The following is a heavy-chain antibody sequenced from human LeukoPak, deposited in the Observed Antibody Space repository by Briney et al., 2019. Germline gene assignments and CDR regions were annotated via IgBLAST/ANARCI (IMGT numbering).Heavy chain of an antibody. CDR2: ISSDGNDK. J-gene: IGHJ4*02. Sequence: GGSLRLSCAASGVTFRSYGMHWVRQAPGKGLEWVALISSDGNDKLYGESVRGRFTVSRDDSKSTLYLQMNGLGAEDTAVYYCTTKVIRGNSGDDYDDWGQGTLVTVSS. V-gene: IGHV3-30*03. D-gene: IGHD5-12*01. CDR3: TTKVIRGNSGDDYDD. CDR1: GVTFRSYG.